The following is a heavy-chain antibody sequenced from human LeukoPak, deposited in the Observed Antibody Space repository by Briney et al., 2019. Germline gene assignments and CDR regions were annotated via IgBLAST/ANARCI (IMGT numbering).Heavy chain of an antibody. D-gene: IGHD5-18*01. CDR3: ARGLLDTAMVNFDY. CDR1: GFTFSSYS. V-gene: IGHV3-21*01. J-gene: IGHJ4*02. Sequence: PGGSLRLSCAASGFTFSSYSMNWARQAPGKGLEWVSSSSSSSYIYYADSVKGRFTISRDNAKNSLYLQMNSLRAEDTAVYYCARGLLDTAMVNFDYWAREPWSPSPQ. CDR2: SSSSSYI.